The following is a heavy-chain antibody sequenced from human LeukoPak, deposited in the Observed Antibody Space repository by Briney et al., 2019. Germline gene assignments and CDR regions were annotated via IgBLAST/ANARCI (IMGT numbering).Heavy chain of an antibody. CDR2: IIPIFGTA. V-gene: IGHV1-69*01. D-gene: IGHD5-24*01. Sequence: SVKVSCKASGGTFSSYAISWVRQAPGQGLEWMGGIIPIFGTANYAQKFQGRVTITADESTSTAYMELSSLRSEDTAVYYCAAGWGRWLQFSIDYWGQGTLVTVSS. CDR3: AAGWGRWLQFSIDY. CDR1: GGTFSSYA. J-gene: IGHJ4*02.